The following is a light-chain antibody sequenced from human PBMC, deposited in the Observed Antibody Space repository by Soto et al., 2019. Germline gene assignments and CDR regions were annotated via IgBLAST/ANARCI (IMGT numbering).Light chain of an antibody. CDR3: QQYYNWPPKYT. J-gene: IGKJ2*01. Sequence: EIVMTQSPATLSVSPGDRAALSCRASQSVGTNFAWYQQKPGQAPRLLIYDASSRATGVPTRFSGSGSGTDFTLTISSLQSEDFAVYYCQQYYNWPPKYTFGQGTKLEIK. CDR1: QSVGTN. V-gene: IGKV3-15*01. CDR2: DAS.